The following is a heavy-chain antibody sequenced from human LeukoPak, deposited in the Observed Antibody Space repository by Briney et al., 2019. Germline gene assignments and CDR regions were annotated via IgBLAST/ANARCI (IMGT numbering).Heavy chain of an antibody. CDR2: INPSGGST. CDR3: ARARDGSYLDY. CDR1: GYSFTNYY. Sequence: ASVKVSCKASGYSFTNYYMHWVRQAPGQGLEWMGIINPSGGSTTYAQKFQDRVTMTRDTSTSTVYMELSSLGSEGTAVYFCARARDGSYLDYWGQGTLVTVSS. V-gene: IGHV1-46*01. D-gene: IGHD1-26*01. J-gene: IGHJ4*02.